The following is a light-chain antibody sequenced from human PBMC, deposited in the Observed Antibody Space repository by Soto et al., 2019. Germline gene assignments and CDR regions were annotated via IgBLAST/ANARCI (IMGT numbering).Light chain of an antibody. J-gene: IGKJ3*01. Sequence: EIVLTQSPGTLSLSPGERVTLSCRASQSVSSSYLAWYQQKPGQAPRLLIYGASSRATGIPDRFSGSGSGTDFTLTISRLEPEDFAVYYCHQYGSSQFTFGPGTKVDIK. CDR1: QSVSSSY. V-gene: IGKV3-20*01. CDR3: HQYGSSQFT. CDR2: GAS.